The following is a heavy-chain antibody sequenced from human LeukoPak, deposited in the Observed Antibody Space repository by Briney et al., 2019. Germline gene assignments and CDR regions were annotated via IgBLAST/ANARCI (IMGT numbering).Heavy chain of an antibody. CDR1: GGSISSYY. CDR2: IYTSGST. V-gene: IGHV4-4*07. D-gene: IGHD5-12*01. Sequence: PSETLSLTCTVSGGSISSYYCNWIRQPAGNGLEWIGRIYTSGSTNYNPSLKSRVTMSVDTSKNQFSLKLTSVTAADTAVYYCAGDREWLLDYWGQGTLVTVSS. J-gene: IGHJ4*02. CDR3: AGDREWLLDY.